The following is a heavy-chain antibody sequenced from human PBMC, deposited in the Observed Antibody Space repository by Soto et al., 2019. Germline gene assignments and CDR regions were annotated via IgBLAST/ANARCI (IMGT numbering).Heavy chain of an antibody. V-gene: IGHV3-53*01. D-gene: IGHD1-1*01. J-gene: IGHJ3*02. CDR1: GLTVRGKKY. CDR3: ASWLEREHAYDI. CDR2: LYDVDGT. Sequence: PVGSLRLSCAALGLTVRGKKYITWVRQAPGKRLEWVSALYDVDGTYYADSAKGRFTISRDNSNNIIYLQMNSLGPDDTAVYYCASWLEREHAYDIWGLGTMVTVSS.